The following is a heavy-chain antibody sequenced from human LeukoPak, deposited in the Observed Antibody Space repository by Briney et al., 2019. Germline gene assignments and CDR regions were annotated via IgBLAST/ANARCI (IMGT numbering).Heavy chain of an antibody. D-gene: IGHD3-10*01. V-gene: IGHV4-39*07. CDR2: IYYSGST. CDR1: GGSISSSSYY. Sequence: PSETLSLTCTVSGGSISSSSYYWGWIRQPPGKGLEWIGSIYYSGSTYYNPSLKSRVSISVDTSKNQFSLKLSSVTAADTAVYYCARDNPMEGRYYYGSGSYYRWFDPWGQGTLVTVSS. J-gene: IGHJ5*02. CDR3: ARDNPMEGRYYYGSGSYYRWFDP.